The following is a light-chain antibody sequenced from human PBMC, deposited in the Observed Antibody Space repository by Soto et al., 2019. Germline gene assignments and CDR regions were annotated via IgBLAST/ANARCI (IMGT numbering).Light chain of an antibody. CDR3: EQYGRSPVYS. J-gene: IGKJ2*03. CDR2: GAS. Sequence: IVLTQSPGTLSLSPGEGATLSCRASQSVSGTYLAWYQLKPGQAPRLLIYGASTRASGVTDRFSGSGSATAFTLTISRLEPEDFAVYYCEQYGRSPVYSFGRGTKVEIK. CDR1: QSVSGTY. V-gene: IGKV3-20*01.